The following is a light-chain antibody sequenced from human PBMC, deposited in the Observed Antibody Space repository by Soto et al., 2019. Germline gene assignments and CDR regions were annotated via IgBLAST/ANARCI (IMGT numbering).Light chain of an antibody. CDR3: HAYTSSNTLV. CDR1: SSDVGSYNY. Sequence: QSALTQPASVSGSPGQSITISCTGTSSDVGSYNYVSWYQHHPGKAPKVMIYGVSNRPSGVSNRFSGSKSGNTASLTISGLQAEDEADYYCHAYTSSNTLVVGGGTKLTVL. J-gene: IGLJ2*01. CDR2: GVS. V-gene: IGLV2-14*01.